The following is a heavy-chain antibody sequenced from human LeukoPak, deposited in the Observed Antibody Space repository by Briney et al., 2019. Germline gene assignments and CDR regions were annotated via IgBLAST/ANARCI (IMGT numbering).Heavy chain of an antibody. Sequence: SETLSLTCTVSGGSISSYYWSWIRQPPGKGLEWIGYIYYSGSTNYNPSLKSRVTISVDTSKNQFSLKLSSVTAADTAVYYCARGGSYRTFDYWGQGTLVTVSS. CDR2: IYYSGST. V-gene: IGHV4-59*01. CDR3: ARGGSYRTFDY. J-gene: IGHJ4*02. D-gene: IGHD1-26*01. CDR1: GGSISSYY.